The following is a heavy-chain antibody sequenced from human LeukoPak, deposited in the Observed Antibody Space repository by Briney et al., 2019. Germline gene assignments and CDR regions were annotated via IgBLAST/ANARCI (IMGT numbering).Heavy chain of an antibody. D-gene: IGHD5-12*01. J-gene: IGHJ4*02. CDR1: GYTFTGYY. V-gene: IGHV1-2*02. Sequence: GASVKVSRKASGYTFTGYYMHWVRQAPGQGLEWMGWINPNSGGTKYAQKFQGRVTMTRDTSITTAYMELSRLRSDDTAVYYCARELVATMVDHWGQGTLVTVSS. CDR3: ARELVATMVDH. CDR2: INPNSGGT.